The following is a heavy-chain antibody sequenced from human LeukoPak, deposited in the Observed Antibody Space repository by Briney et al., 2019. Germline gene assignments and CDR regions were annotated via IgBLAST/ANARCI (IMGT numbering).Heavy chain of an antibody. D-gene: IGHD4-23*01. CDR2: IYYSGST. Sequence: SETLSLTCTVSGGSISSYYWSWIRHPPGKGLEWIGYIYYSGSTNYNPSLKSRVTISVDTSKNQFSLKLSSVTAADTAVYYCARIGKGYYYYGMDVWGQGTTVTVSS. CDR1: GGSISSYY. J-gene: IGHJ6*02. V-gene: IGHV4-59*01. CDR3: ARIGKGYYYYGMDV.